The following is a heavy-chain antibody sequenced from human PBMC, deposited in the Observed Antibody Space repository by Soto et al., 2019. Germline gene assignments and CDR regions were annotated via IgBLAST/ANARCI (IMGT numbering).Heavy chain of an antibody. Sequence: QPGGSLRLSCAASGFTFSSYEMNWVRQAPGKGLEWVSYISSSGSTIYYADSVKGRFTISRDNAKNSLYLQMNSLRAEDTAVYYCASPGTILVYWGQGTLATVSS. CDR2: ISSSGSTI. J-gene: IGHJ4*02. CDR3: ASPGTILVY. CDR1: GFTFSSYE. V-gene: IGHV3-48*03. D-gene: IGHD2-2*02.